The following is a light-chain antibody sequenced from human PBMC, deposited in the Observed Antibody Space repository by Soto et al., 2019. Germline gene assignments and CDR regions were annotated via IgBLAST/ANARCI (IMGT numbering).Light chain of an antibody. Sequence: DIVLTQSADTLSLSPGNRSTLACRASQGVXNSYIAWHVVNPGQAPRLLXVHTSSTATGSPDRLSGSGSVTDFTLTITRLEPQDFAVFYFQQYGTAESIFGQGTRLDI. CDR2: HTS. J-gene: IGKJ5*01. V-gene: IGKV3-20*01. CDR3: QQYGTAESI. CDR1: QGVXNSY.